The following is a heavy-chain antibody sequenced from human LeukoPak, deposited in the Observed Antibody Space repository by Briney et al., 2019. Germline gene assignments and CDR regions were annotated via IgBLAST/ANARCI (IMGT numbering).Heavy chain of an antibody. V-gene: IGHV1-46*01. Sequence: ASVKVSCKASGYTFTSYCMHWVRQAPGQGLEWMGIINPSGGSTSYAQKFQGRVTMTRDTSTSTVYMELSSLRSEDTAVYYCARAHQGDTAMVNRYYFDYWGQGTLVTVSS. CDR3: ARAHQGDTAMVNRYYFDY. CDR2: INPSGGST. CDR1: GYTFTSYC. J-gene: IGHJ4*02. D-gene: IGHD5-18*01.